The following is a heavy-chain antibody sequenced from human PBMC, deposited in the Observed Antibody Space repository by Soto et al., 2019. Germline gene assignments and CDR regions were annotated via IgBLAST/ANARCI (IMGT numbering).Heavy chain of an antibody. CDR3: ARESRLSYYDIWTGYLHDFDY. CDR2: INWNGGST. Sequence: GVSLRLSCAASGFTFDDYGMSWVRQAPGKGLGWVSGINWNGGSTGYADSVKGRFTISRDNAKNSLYLQMNSLRAEDTALYYCARESRLSYYDIWTGYLHDFDYWGQGT. D-gene: IGHD3-9*01. CDR1: GFTFDDYG. J-gene: IGHJ4*02. V-gene: IGHV3-20*04.